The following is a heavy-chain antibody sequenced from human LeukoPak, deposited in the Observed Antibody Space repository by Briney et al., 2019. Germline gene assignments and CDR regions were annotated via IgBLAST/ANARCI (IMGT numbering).Heavy chain of an antibody. J-gene: IGHJ4*02. V-gene: IGHV3-30*18. D-gene: IGHD4-17*01. Sequence: GGSLRLSCAASGFTFSSYGMHWVRQAPGKGLEWVAVISYDGSNKYYADSVKGRFTISRDNSKNTLYLQMNSLRAEDTAVYYSAKDHGDYQYYFDYWGQGTLVTVSS. CDR1: GFTFSSYG. CDR3: AKDHGDYQYYFDY. CDR2: ISYDGSNK.